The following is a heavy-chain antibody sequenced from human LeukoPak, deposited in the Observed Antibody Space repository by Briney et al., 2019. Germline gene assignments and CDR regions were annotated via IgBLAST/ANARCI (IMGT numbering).Heavy chain of an antibody. CDR2: VYYSGST. Sequence: SGTLSLPYTVSGGSISSYNWSWVPQPPGKGLEWIGYVYYSGSTNYNPSLKSRVTISVDTSKNQFSLKLSSVTAADTAVYYCASLVDTAMSYWGQGTLVTVFS. CDR1: GGSISSYN. V-gene: IGHV4-59*08. D-gene: IGHD5-18*01. CDR3: ASLVDTAMSY. J-gene: IGHJ4*02.